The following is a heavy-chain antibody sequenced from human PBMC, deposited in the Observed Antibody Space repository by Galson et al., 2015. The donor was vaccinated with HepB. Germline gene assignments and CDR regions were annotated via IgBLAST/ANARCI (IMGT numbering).Heavy chain of an antibody. CDR1: GFSVSGHF. CDR3: ARGTNSGWYGEY. J-gene: IGHJ4*02. D-gene: IGHD6-19*01. V-gene: IGHV3-53*01. Sequence: SLRLSCAAYGFSVSGHFMSWVRQAPGKGLEWVSVIYVAGSTYYADSVKDRFTISRDNSRNTLYLQMNSLRAEDTAVYYCARGTNSGWYGEYWGQGTLVTVSS. CDR2: IYVAGST.